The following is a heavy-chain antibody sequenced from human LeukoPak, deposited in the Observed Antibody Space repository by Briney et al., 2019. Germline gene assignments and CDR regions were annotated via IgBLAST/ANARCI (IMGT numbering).Heavy chain of an antibody. CDR1: GGSISSYY. D-gene: IGHD5-24*01. CDR3: AKWGDGYRYYYGMDV. J-gene: IGHJ6*02. CDR2: IYYGGST. V-gene: IGHV4-59*08. Sequence: SETLSLTCTVSGGSISSYYWSWIRQPPGKGLEWIGYIYYGGSTNYNPSLKSRVTISVDTSKNQFSLKLSSVTAADTAVYYCAKWGDGYRYYYGMDVWGQGTSVTVSS.